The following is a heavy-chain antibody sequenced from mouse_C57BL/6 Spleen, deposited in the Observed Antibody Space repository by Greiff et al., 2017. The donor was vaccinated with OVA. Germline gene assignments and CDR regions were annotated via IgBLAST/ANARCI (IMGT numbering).Heavy chain of an antibody. V-gene: IGHV2-9-1*01. CDR1: GFSLTSYA. Sequence: VHLVESGPGLVAPSQSLSIPCTVSGFSLTSYAISWVRQPPGKGLEWLGVIWTGGGTNYNSALKSRLSISKDNSKSQVFLKMNSLQTDDTARYYCARNWYYYGSSPYFDYWGQGTTLTVSS. CDR3: ARNWYYYGSSPYFDY. J-gene: IGHJ2*01. CDR2: IWTGGGT. D-gene: IGHD1-1*01.